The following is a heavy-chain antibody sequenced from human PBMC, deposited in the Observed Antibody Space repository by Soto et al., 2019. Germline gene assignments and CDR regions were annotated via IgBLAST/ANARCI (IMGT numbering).Heavy chain of an antibody. J-gene: IGHJ4*02. V-gene: IGHV3-23*01. D-gene: IGHD3-10*01. CDR1: GFTFSSYA. CDR3: ANIDPLLWFGNGLDY. CDR2: ISGSGGST. Sequence: EVQLLESGGGLVQPGGSLRLSCAASGFTFSSYAMSWVRQAPGKGLEWVSAISGSGGSTYYADSVKGRFTISRDNSKNTLDLQMNSLRAEDTAVYYCANIDPLLWFGNGLDYWGQGTLVTVSS.